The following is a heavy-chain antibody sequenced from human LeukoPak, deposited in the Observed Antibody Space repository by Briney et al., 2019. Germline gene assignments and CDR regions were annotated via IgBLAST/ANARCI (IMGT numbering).Heavy chain of an antibody. J-gene: IGHJ5*02. D-gene: IGHD6-13*01. Sequence: SETLSLTCAVYGGSFSGYYWSWIRQPPGKGLEWIGEINHSGSTNYNPSLKSRVAISVDTSKNQFSLKLSSVTAADTAVYYCARDLLPLIAAAATAGFDPWGQGTLVTVSS. CDR3: ARDLLPLIAAAATAGFDP. CDR1: GGSFSGYY. V-gene: IGHV4-34*01. CDR2: INHSGST.